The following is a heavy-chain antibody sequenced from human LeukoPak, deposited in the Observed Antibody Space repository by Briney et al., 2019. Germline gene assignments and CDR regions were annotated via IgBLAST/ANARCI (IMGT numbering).Heavy chain of an antibody. J-gene: IGHJ4*02. CDR2: IYHSGST. V-gene: IGHV4-39*07. CDR3: ARWADGGY. D-gene: IGHD1-26*01. Sequence: SETLSLTCTVSGGSISSGSYYWSWIRQPPGKGLEWIGSIYHSGSTYYNPSLKSRVTISVDTSKNQFSLKLSSVTAVDTAVYYCARWADGGYWGQGTLVTVSS. CDR1: GGSISSGSYY.